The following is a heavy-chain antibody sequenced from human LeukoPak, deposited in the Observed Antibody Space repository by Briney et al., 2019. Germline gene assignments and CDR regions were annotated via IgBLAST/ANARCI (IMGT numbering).Heavy chain of an antibody. CDR2: IIPIFGTA. Sequence: GASVKVSCKASGYTFTGYYMHWVRQAPGQGLEWMGGIIPIFGTANYAQKFQGRITITADKSTSTAYMELSSLRSEDTAVYYCASPFRMYYYGSGSYYYWGQGTLVTVSS. CDR1: GYTFTGYY. CDR3: ASPFRMYYYGSGSYYY. D-gene: IGHD3-10*01. V-gene: IGHV1-69*06. J-gene: IGHJ4*02.